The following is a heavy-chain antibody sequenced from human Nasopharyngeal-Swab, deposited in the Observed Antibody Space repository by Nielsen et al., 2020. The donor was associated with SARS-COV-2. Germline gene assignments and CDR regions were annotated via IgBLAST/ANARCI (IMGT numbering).Heavy chain of an antibody. CDR3: ARAAILFGMDV. CDR2: IIPILGIA. D-gene: IGHD3-3*01. J-gene: IGHJ6*02. Sequence: WVRQAPGQGLEWMGRIIPILGIANYAQKFQGRVTITADKSTSTAYMELSSLGSGDTAVYYCARAAILFGMDVWGQGTTVTVSS. V-gene: IGHV1-69*04.